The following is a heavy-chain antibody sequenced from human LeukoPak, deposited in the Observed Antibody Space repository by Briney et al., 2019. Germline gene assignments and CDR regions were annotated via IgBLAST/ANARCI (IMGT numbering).Heavy chain of an antibody. V-gene: IGHV4-4*09. D-gene: IGHD1-26*01. J-gene: IGHJ2*01. CDR3: ARLRRGGDWYFDL. CDR1: SDSISSDY. CDR2: IHSSGPT. Sequence: SETLSLTCSVSSDSISSDYWSWIRQPPGKGLEWIGYIHSSGPTNYNPSLKSRVTMSVGTAKNHLSLKLNSVTAADTAVYYCARLRRGGDWYFDLWGRGTLVTVSS.